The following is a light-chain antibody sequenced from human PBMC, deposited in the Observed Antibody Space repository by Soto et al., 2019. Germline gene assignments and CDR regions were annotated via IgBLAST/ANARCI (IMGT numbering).Light chain of an antibody. V-gene: IGKV1-39*01. J-gene: IGKJ1*01. CDR1: QSISRY. Sequence: DIQMTHSASSLSAYVGDRVTITCRASQSISRYLNWYQQKPGKAPMLLLYAASSLQSVVPSRFSGSGSGTDFTLTISSLQPEDFATYYCQQSYSTPWTSGQGTKVDNK. CDR3: QQSYSTPWT. CDR2: AAS.